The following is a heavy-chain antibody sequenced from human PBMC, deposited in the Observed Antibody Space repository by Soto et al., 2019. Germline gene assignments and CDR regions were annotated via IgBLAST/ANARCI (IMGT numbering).Heavy chain of an antibody. CDR2: IYYSGST. D-gene: IGHD2-2*01. CDR3: ARGGRLPAAPINWFDP. Sequence: QLQLQESGPGLVKPSETLSLTCTVSGGSISSSSYYWGWIRQPPGKGLEWIGSIYYSGSTYYNPSLKSRVTISVDTSKTPFSLKLSSVTAADTAVYYCARGGRLPAAPINWFDPWGQGTLVTVSS. J-gene: IGHJ5*02. V-gene: IGHV4-39*01. CDR1: GGSISSSSYY.